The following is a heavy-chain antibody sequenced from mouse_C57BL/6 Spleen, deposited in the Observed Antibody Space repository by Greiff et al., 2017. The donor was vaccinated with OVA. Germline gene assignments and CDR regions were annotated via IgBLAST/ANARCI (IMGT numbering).Heavy chain of an antibody. J-gene: IGHJ2*01. CDR2: IRLKSDNYAT. CDR3: TLLTGTGDY. CDR1: GFTFSNYW. D-gene: IGHD4-1*01. V-gene: IGHV6-3*01. Sequence: VQLKESGGGLVQPGGSMKLSCVASGFTFSNYWMNWVRQSPEKGLEWVAQIRLKSDNYATHYAESVKGRFTISRDDSKCSVYLQMNNLRAEDTRIYYCTLLTGTGDYWGQGTTLTVSS.